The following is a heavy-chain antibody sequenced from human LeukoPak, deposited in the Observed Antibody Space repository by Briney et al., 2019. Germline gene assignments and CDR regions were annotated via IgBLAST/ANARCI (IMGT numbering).Heavy chain of an antibody. D-gene: IGHD3-10*01. CDR1: GFTFSNYW. CDR2: INRDGSEK. J-gene: IGHJ4*02. Sequence: PGGSLRLSCAASGFTFSNYWMRWVRQAPGRGLEWVANINRDGSEKYYVDSVKGRFTISRDNAQNSLYLQLTSLRAEDTAVYYCARDRTLGDYWGQGTLVTVSS. CDR3: ARDRTLGDY. V-gene: IGHV3-7*01.